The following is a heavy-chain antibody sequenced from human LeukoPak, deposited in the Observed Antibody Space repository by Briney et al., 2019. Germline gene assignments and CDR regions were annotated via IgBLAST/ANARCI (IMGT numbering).Heavy chain of an antibody. V-gene: IGHV4-39*01. CDR2: IYYSGST. CDR3: APTTVTTLLTDLYYFDY. CDR1: GGSISSGDYY. J-gene: IGHJ4*02. D-gene: IGHD4-11*01. Sequence: SETLSLTCTVSGGSISSGDYYWGWIRQPPGKGLEWIGSIYYSGSTYYNPSLKSRVTISVDTSKNQFSLKLSSVTAADTAVYYCAPTTVTTLLTDLYYFDYWGQGTLVTVSS.